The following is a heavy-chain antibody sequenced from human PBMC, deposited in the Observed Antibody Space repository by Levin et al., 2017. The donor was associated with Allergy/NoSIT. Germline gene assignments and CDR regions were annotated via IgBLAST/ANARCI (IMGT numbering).Heavy chain of an antibody. CDR3: AKDKTISPPDYGMDV. CDR2: ITYDGSNK. J-gene: IGHJ6*02. D-gene: IGHD3-3*01. CDR1: GFTFSSYG. Sequence: GESLKISCAASGFTFSSYGMHWVRQAPGKGLEWVAVITYDGSNKYYADSVKGRFTISRDNSKNTLYLQMNSLRAEDTAVYYCAKDKTISPPDYGMDVWGQGTTVTVSS. V-gene: IGHV3-30*18.